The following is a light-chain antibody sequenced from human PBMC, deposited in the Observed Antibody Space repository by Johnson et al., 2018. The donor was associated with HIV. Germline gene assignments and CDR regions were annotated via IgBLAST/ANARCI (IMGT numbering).Light chain of an antibody. CDR3: GTWDSSLSAYV. Sequence: QSVLTQPPSVSAAPGQKVTISCSGSNSNIGNNYVSWYQQVPVTAPKLLIYDNNKQPSGIPSRISGSKSGTSAPLVITGLHTGDEADYYCGTWDSSLSAYVFGTGTKVTVL. CDR2: DNN. V-gene: IGLV1-51*01. CDR1: NSNIGNNY. J-gene: IGLJ1*01.